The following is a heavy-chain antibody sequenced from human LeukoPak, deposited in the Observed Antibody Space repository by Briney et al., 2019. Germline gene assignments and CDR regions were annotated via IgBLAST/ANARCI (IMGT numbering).Heavy chain of an antibody. D-gene: IGHD3-3*01. J-gene: IGHJ5*02. Sequence: PSETLSLTCAVYGGSFSGYYWSWIRQPPGKGLEWIGEVNHSGSTNYNPSLKSRVTISVDTSKNQFSLKLSSVTAADTAVYYCARGPSRRSITIFGVVIPPQDDWFDPWGQGTLVTASS. CDR3: ARGPSRRSITIFGVVIPPQDDWFDP. CDR2: VNHSGST. CDR1: GGSFSGYY. V-gene: IGHV4-34*01.